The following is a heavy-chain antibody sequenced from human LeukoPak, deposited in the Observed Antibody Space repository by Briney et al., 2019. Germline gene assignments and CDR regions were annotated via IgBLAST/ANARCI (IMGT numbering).Heavy chain of an antibody. Sequence: PGGSLRLSCAASGFTFSSYAMHWVRQAPGKGLEWVAVIWGGGDNKYYADSVKGRFTISRDNSKNTLYLEMNSLRAEDTAVYYCARDGEWLRPNDYWGQGTLVTVSS. D-gene: IGHD3-3*01. CDR1: GFTFSSYA. CDR3: ARDGEWLRPNDY. V-gene: IGHV3-33*08. J-gene: IGHJ4*02. CDR2: IWGGGDNK.